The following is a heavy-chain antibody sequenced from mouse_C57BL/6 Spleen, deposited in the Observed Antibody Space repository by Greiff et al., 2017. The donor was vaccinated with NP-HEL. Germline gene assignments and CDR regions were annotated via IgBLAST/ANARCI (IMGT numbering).Heavy chain of an antibody. CDR2: INPSNGGT. Sequence: VQLQQPGTELVKPGASVKLSCKASGYTFTSYWMHWVKQRPGQGLEWIGNINPSNGGTNYNEKFKSKATLTVDKPSSTAYMQLSSLTSEDSAVYYCARSDLIEGYAMDYWGQGTSVTVSS. CDR1: GYTFTSYW. J-gene: IGHJ4*01. CDR3: ARSDLIEGYAMDY. V-gene: IGHV1-53*01.